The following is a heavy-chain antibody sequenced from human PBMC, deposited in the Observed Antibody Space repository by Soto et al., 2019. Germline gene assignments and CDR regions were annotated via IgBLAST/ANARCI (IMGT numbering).Heavy chain of an antibody. J-gene: IGHJ6*04. CDR2: IYYSGST. CDR1: GGSISSSSYY. Sequence: PSETLSLTCTVSGGSISSSSYYWGWIRQAPGKGLEWIGSIYYSGSTYYNPSLKSRVTISVDTSKNQFSLKLSSVTAADTAVYYCARTISKYYDFWSGPPRLPWGKGTTVTVSS. D-gene: IGHD3-3*01. V-gene: IGHV4-39*01. CDR3: ARTISKYYDFWSGPPRLP.